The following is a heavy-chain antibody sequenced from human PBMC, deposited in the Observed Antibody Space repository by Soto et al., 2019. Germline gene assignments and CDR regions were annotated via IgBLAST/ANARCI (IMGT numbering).Heavy chain of an antibody. CDR1: GGSISSSSYY. J-gene: IGHJ5*02. CDR2: IYYSGST. D-gene: IGHD5-12*01. CDR3: ARHHFYEWLSPPNWFDT. V-gene: IGHV4-39*01. Sequence: SETLSLTCTVSGGSISSSSYYWGWIRQPPGKGLEWIGSIYYSGSTYYNPSLKSRVTISVDTSKNQFSLKLSSVTAADTAVYYCARHHFYEWLSPPNWFDTWGQGTLVTVSS.